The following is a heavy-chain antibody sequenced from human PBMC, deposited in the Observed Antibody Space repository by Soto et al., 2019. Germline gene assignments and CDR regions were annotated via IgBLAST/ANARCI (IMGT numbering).Heavy chain of an antibody. CDR2: IYPGDSDT. CDR1: GYNFNTYW. D-gene: IGHD5-12*01. J-gene: IGHJ4*02. CDR3: ATSTVSYVDIVSSTTRGYFDH. V-gene: IGHV5-51*01. Sequence: GESLKISCEGSGYNFNTYWIGWVRQMPGKGLEWMALIYPGDSDTRYSPSFEGQVTLSVDRSISTAYLQWSSLKASDTAIYYCATSTVSYVDIVSSTTRGYFDHWGQGTLVTVSS.